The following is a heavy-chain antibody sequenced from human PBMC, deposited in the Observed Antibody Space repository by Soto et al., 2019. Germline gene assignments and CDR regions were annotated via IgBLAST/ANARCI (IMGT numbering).Heavy chain of an antibody. CDR3: ARAAVAGTGWSWFDP. V-gene: IGHV1-69*06. Sequence: SVKVSCKASGGTLSSYAISWVRQAPGQGLEWMGGIIPIFGTANYAQKFQGRVTITADKSTSTAYMELSSLRSEDTAVYYCARAAVAGTGWSWFDPWGQGTLVTVSS. CDR1: GGTLSSYA. D-gene: IGHD6-19*01. CDR2: IIPIFGTA. J-gene: IGHJ5*02.